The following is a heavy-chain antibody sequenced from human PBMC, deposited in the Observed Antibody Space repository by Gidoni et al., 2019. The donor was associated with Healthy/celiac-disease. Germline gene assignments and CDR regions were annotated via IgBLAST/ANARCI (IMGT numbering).Heavy chain of an antibody. V-gene: IGHV4-31*03. CDR1: GGSISSGGYY. CDR2: IYYSGST. Sequence: QVQLQESGPGLVKPSQTLSLTCTVSGGSISSGGYYWSWIRQPPGKGLEWIGYIYYSGSTYYNPSLKSRVTISVDTSKNQFSLKLSSVTAADTAVYYCARVMDEYSSSRLAVLWFDPWGQGTLVTVSS. J-gene: IGHJ5*02. CDR3: ARVMDEYSSSRLAVLWFDP. D-gene: IGHD6-6*01.